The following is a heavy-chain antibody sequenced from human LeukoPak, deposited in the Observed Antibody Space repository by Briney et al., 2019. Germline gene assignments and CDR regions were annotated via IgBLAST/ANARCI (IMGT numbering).Heavy chain of an antibody. Sequence: GGSLRLSCAASGFTFSSYSMNWVRQAPGKGLEWVSSISSSSSYIYYADSVKGRFTISRDNAKNSLYLQMNSLRAEDTAVYYCARDVPTIGYSYGYGGCYFDYWGQGTLVTVSS. V-gene: IGHV3-21*01. J-gene: IGHJ4*02. CDR1: GFTFSSYS. CDR3: ARDVPTIGYSYGYGGCYFDY. D-gene: IGHD5-18*01. CDR2: ISSSSSYI.